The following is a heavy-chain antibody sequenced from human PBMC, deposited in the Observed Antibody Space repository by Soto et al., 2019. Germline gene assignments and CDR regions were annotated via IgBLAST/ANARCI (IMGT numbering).Heavy chain of an antibody. V-gene: IGHV1-58*01. J-gene: IGHJ3*02. CDR2: IVVGSGNT. D-gene: IGHD6-13*01. CDR3: AADLGSSWYFDI. Sequence: RGQRLEWIGWIVVGSGNTNYAQKFQERVTITRDMSTSTAYMELSSLRSEDTAVYYCAADLGSSWYFDIWGQGTMVTVSS.